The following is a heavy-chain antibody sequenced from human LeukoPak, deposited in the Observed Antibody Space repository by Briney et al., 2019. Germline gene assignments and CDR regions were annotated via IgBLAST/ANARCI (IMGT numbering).Heavy chain of an antibody. D-gene: IGHD6-6*01. J-gene: IGHJ4*02. V-gene: IGHV4-34*01. CDR1: GGSFSGYY. Sequence: SETLSLTCAVYGGSFSGYYWSWVRQPPGKGLEWIGEINHSGSTNYNPSLKTRVTISVDTSKNQFPLYLSSVTPADTAVYYCARQDYSSSVDYWGQGTLVTVSS. CDR3: ARQDYSSSVDY. CDR2: INHSGST.